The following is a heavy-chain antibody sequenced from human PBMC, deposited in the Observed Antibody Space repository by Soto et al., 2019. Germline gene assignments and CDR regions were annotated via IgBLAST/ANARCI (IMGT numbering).Heavy chain of an antibody. CDR3: ARDRGILVVVPAAPRGFDY. CDR2: TYYRSKWYN. D-gene: IGHD2-2*01. J-gene: IGHJ4*02. V-gene: IGHV6-1*01. CDR1: GDSVSSNSAA. Sequence: QTLSLTCAISGDSVSSNSAAWNWIRQSPSRGLEWLGRTYYRSKWYNDYAVSVKSRITINPDTSKNQFSLQLNSVTPEDTAVYYCARDRGILVVVPAAPRGFDYWGQGTLVTVSS.